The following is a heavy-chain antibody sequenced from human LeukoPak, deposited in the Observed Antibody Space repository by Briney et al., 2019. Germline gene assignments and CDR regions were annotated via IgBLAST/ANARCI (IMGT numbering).Heavy chain of an antibody. CDR2: IYHSGST. CDR1: GGSISSGGYS. V-gene: IGHV4-30-2*01. D-gene: IGHD1-7*01. Sequence: SETLSLTCAVSGGSISSGGYSWSWIRQPPGKGLEWIGYIYHSGSTYYNPSLKSRVTISVDTSKNQFSLKLSSVTAADTAVYYCARLPSLNWNYRYYMDVWGKGTTVTVSS. CDR3: ARLPSLNWNYRYYMDV. J-gene: IGHJ6*03.